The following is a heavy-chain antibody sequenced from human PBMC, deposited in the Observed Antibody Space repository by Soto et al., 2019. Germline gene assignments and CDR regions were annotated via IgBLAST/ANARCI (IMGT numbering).Heavy chain of an antibody. CDR2: MNPNSGNT. CDR1: GYTFTSYD. V-gene: IGHV1-8*01. J-gene: IGHJ5*02. Sequence: ASVKVSCKASGYTFTSYDINWVRQATGQGLEWMGWMNPNSGNTGYAQKFQGRVTMTRNTSISTAYMELSSLRAEDTGIYYCARDNGYNWFDPWGQGTLVTVSS. CDR3: ARDNGYNWFDP. D-gene: IGHD5-12*01.